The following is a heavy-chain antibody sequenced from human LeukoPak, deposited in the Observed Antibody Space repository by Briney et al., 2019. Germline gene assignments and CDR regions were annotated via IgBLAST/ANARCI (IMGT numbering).Heavy chain of an antibody. Sequence: SGGSLRLSCTASGFMFTSFSMTWVRQAPGKGLEWVSSISSTSHYVYYADSVKGRFTISRDNSKNTLYLQMNSLRAEDTAVYYCAKVARYYYDSSGYYDYWGQGTLVTVSS. J-gene: IGHJ4*02. CDR2: ISSTSHYV. CDR1: GFMFTSFS. CDR3: AKVARYYYDSSGYYDY. V-gene: IGHV3-23*01. D-gene: IGHD3-22*01.